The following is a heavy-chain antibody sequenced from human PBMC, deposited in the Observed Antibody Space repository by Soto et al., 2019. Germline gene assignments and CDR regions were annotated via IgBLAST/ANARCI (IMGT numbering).Heavy chain of an antibody. CDR3: ARGYGGPIGWFDP. CDR2: INAGNGNT. Sequence: QVQLVQSGAEVKKPGASVKVSCKASGYTFTSYAMHWVRQAPGQRLEWMGWINAGNGNTKYSQKFQGRVTITRDTSASTADTELRSLRSEDTVVYCCARGYGGPIGWFDPWGQGPLVTVSS. V-gene: IGHV1-3*01. CDR1: GYTFTSYA. D-gene: IGHD3-16*01. J-gene: IGHJ5*02.